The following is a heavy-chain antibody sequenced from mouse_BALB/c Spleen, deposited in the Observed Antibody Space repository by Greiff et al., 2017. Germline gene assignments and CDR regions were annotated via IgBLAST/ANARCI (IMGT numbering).Heavy chain of an antibody. CDR2: ILPGSGST. V-gene: IGHV1-9*01. D-gene: IGHD2-14*01. CDR1: GYTFSSYW. J-gene: IGHJ4*01. Sequence: VQVVESGAELMKPGASVKISCKATGYTFSSYWIEWVKQRPGHGLEWIGEILPGSGSTNYNEKFKGKATFTADTSSNTAYMQLSSLTSEDSAFYYCARPHYRYYAMDYWGQGTSVTVSS. CDR3: ARPHYRYYAMDY.